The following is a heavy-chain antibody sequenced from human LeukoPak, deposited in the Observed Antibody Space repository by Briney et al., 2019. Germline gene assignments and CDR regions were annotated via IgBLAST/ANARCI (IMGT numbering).Heavy chain of an antibody. CDR2: IYYSGST. Sequence: SETLSLTCTVSGGSISSSSYYWGWIRQPPGKGLEWIGSIYYSGSTYYNPSLKSRVTISVDTSKNQFSLKLSSVTAADTAVYYCARGEVRYYYGSGSIKLRPMNWFDPWGQGTLVTVPS. CDR3: ARGEVRYYYGSGSIKLRPMNWFDP. J-gene: IGHJ5*02. CDR1: GGSISSSSYY. V-gene: IGHV4-39*07. D-gene: IGHD3-10*01.